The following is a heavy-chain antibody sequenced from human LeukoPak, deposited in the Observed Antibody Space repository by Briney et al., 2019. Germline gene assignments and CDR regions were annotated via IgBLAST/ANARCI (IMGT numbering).Heavy chain of an antibody. CDR2: INSDGSST. CDR1: GFTFSSYW. J-gene: IGHJ6*03. CDR3: ARGSYYDFWSGYLTYYMDV. D-gene: IGHD3-3*01. Sequence: PGGSLRLSCAASGFTFSSYWMHWVRQAPGKGPVWVSRINSDGSSTSYADSVKGRFTISRDNAKNTLYLQMNSLRAEDTAVYYCARGSYYDFWSGYLTYYMDVWGKGTTVTVSS. V-gene: IGHV3-74*01.